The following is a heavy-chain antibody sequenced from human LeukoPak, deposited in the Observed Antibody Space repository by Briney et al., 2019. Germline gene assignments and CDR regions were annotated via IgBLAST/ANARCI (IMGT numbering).Heavy chain of an antibody. Sequence: ASVKVSCKASGGAFSSYAISWVRQAPGQGLEWMGWISAYNGNTNYAQKFQGRVTMTTDTSTSTAYMELRSLRSDDTAVYYCARDLAYDSSGYYSPPPYWGQGTLVTVSS. V-gene: IGHV1-18*01. CDR2: ISAYNGNT. J-gene: IGHJ4*02. D-gene: IGHD3-22*01. CDR1: GGAFSSYA. CDR3: ARDLAYDSSGYYSPPPY.